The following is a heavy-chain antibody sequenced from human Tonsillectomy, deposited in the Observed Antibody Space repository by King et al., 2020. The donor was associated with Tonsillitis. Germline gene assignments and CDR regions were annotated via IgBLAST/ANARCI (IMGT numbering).Heavy chain of an antibody. D-gene: IGHD3-22*01. CDR2: IRYDGSNK. CDR3: AKDGHYYYDSSGYYEPFDY. Sequence: VQLVESGGGVVQPGGSLRLSCAASGFTFSSYGMHWVRQAPGKGLEWVAFIRYDGSNKYYADSVKGRFTISRDNSKNTLYLQMNSLRAEDTAVYYCAKDGHYYYDSSGYYEPFDYRGQGTLVTVSS. V-gene: IGHV3-30*02. CDR1: GFTFSSYG. J-gene: IGHJ4*02.